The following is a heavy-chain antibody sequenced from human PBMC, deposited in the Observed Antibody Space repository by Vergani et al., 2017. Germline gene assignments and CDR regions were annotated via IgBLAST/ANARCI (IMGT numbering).Heavy chain of an antibody. V-gene: IGHV4-39*02. D-gene: IGHD5-24*01. CDR1: GGSISSSSYY. CDR2: IYYSGST. J-gene: IGHJ6*02. CDR3: ARDRGASPWPYYYYGMDV. Sequence: QLQLQESGPGLVKPSETLSLTCTVSGGSISSSSYYWGWIRQPPGKGLEWIGSIYYSGSTYYNPSLKSRVTISVDTSKNQFSRQLNSVTPEDTAVYYCARDRGASPWPYYYYGMDVWGQGTTVTVSS.